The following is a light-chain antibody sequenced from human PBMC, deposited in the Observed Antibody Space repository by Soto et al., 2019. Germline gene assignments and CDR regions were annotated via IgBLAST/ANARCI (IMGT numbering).Light chain of an antibody. CDR2: QDT. CDR3: QAWHSNTVV. V-gene: IGLV3-1*01. Sequence: SYELTQPPSVSVSPGQTASITCSGDRLGDKYACWYQQKPGQSPVLVLFQDTKRPSGIPERFSGSTSGNTATLTISGTQPMDEADYYCQAWHSNTVVFGGGTKVTVL. J-gene: IGLJ3*02. CDR1: RLGDKY.